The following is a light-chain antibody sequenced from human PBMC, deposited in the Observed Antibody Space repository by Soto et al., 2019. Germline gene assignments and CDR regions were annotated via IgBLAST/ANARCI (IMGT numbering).Light chain of an antibody. J-gene: IGLJ3*02. V-gene: IGLV1-47*01. CDR2: TNN. CDR3: AAWDDSLSGPV. Sequence: QPVLTQPPSASGTPGQRVTISCSGSSSNIGSNHVYWFQQLRGTAPKLLIYTNNQRPSGVPDRFSGSKSGTSASLAISGLRSEDEADYYCAAWDDSLSGPVFGGGPKLTVL. CDR1: SSNIGSNH.